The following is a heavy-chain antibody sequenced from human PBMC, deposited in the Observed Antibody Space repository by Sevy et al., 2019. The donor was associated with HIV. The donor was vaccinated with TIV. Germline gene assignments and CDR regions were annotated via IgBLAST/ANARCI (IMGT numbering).Heavy chain of an antibody. CDR1: GFTFSSYG. J-gene: IGHJ4*02. CDR2: IRYDGSNK. D-gene: IGHD3-10*01. Sequence: GGSLRLPCAASGFTFSSYGMHWVRQAPGKGLEWVAFIRYDGSNKYYADSVKGRFTISRDNSKNTLYLQMNNLRAEDTAVNYFAKDPVRYYYGSGSYYNVAIDYWGQGTLVTVSS. V-gene: IGHV3-30*02. CDR3: AKDPVRYYYGSGSYYNVAIDY.